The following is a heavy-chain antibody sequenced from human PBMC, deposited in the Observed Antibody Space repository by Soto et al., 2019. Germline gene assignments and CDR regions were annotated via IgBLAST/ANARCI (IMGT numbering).Heavy chain of an antibody. CDR2: INPYNGNT. J-gene: IGHJ4*02. D-gene: IGHD2-2*01. V-gene: IGHV1-18*01. CDR3: AREYGDSTRCFSTDD. Sequence: ASVKVSCKASGYTFTSYGLSWVRQAPGQGLEWMGWINPYNGNTKDTQKLQGRVTMTTDTSTSTAYMELRSLRSDDTAVYYCAREYGDSTRCFSTDDWGQGAVVTV. CDR1: GYTFTSYG.